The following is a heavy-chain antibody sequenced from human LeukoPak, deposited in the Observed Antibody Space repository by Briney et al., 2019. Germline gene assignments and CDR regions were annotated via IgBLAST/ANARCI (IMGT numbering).Heavy chain of an antibody. CDR3: GRGDRVDY. CDR2: INPNSGGT. J-gene: IGHJ4*02. CDR1: GYTFTGYY. V-gene: IGHV1-2*02. Sequence: ASVKVSCKASGYTFTGYYMHWVRQAPGQGLEWMGWINPNSGGTNYARKFQGRVTMTRDTSISTAYMELSRLRSDDTAVYGSGRGDRVDYWGQGTLVTVSS. D-gene: IGHD1-14*01.